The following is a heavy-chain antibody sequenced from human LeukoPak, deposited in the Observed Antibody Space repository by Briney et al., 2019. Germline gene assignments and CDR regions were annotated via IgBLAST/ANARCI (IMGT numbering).Heavy chain of an antibody. CDR1: GYTFTGYY. CDR2: INPNSGGT. D-gene: IGHD2-15*01. V-gene: IGHV1-2*02. J-gene: IGHJ4*02. Sequence: ASVKVSCKASGYTFTGYYMHWVRQAPGQGLEWMGWINPNSGGTNYAQKFQGRVTMTRDTSISTAYMGLSRLRSDDTAVYYCATTYPYCSGGSCYSSTFDYWGQGTLVTVSS. CDR3: ATTYPYCSGGSCYSSTFDY.